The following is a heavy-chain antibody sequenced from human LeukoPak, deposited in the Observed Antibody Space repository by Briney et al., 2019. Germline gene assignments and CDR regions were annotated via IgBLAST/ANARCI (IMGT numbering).Heavy chain of an antibody. V-gene: IGHV4-59*01. Sequence: KTSETLSLTCTVSGGSISSYYWSWIRQSPGKGLEWIGYIYYSGSTNYNPSLKSRVTISIDTSNNQFSLKLSSVTAADTAVYYCARSTGYYYGMDVWGQGTTVTVSS. D-gene: IGHD1-14*01. CDR2: IYYSGST. CDR1: GGSISSYY. CDR3: ARSTGYYYGMDV. J-gene: IGHJ6*02.